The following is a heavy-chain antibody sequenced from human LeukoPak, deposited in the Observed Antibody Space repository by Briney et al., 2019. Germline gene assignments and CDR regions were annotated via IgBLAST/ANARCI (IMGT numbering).Heavy chain of an antibody. CDR1: GFTFSNAW. V-gene: IGHV3-7*01. CDR3: ARYGSGNIYGMDV. Sequence: GGSLRLSCAASGFTFSNAWMSWVRQAPGKGLEWVANIKEDGSEKYYVDSVKGRFTISRDNAKNSLYLQMNSLRAEDTAVYYCARYGSGNIYGMDVWGQGTTVTVSS. CDR2: IKEDGSEK. J-gene: IGHJ6*02. D-gene: IGHD3-10*01.